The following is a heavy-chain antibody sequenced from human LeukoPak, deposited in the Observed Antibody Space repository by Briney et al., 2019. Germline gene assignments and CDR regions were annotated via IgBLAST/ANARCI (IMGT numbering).Heavy chain of an antibody. D-gene: IGHD6-13*01. Sequence: GGSLRLSCAASGFTFNDYAMHWVRQAPGKGLEWVSGILRNSGSIGYADSVKGRFTISRDDAKNSLYLQMNSLRAEDTALYYCAKDGGRDTAAAYYWGQGTLVSVSS. CDR2: ILRNSGSI. V-gene: IGHV3-9*01. CDR1: GFTFNDYA. CDR3: AKDGGRDTAAAYY. J-gene: IGHJ4*02.